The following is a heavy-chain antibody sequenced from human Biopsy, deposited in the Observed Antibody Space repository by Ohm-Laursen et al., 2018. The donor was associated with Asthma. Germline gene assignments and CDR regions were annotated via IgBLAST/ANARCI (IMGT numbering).Heavy chain of an antibody. D-gene: IGHD6-13*01. CDR3: VRGSSSWHHGPFHYYYGLDV. CDR1: SGSGGYMRSGNYY. J-gene: IGHJ6*02. V-gene: IGHV4-39*01. Sequence: SDTLSLTCSLSSGSGGYMRSGNYYWGWIRQPPGKGLEWIGSIYYSGTTYYNPSLECRVTVSADTSKNQFSLKLTFVTAADTAVYYCVRGSSSWHHGPFHYYYGLDVWGQGTTATVSS. CDR2: IYYSGTT.